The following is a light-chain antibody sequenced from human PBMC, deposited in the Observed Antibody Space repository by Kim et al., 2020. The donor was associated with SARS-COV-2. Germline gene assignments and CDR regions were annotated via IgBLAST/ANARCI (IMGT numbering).Light chain of an antibody. J-gene: IGKJ2*01. CDR3: QHSDNWPPFT. V-gene: IGKV3D-15*01. Sequence: STGERVSFSCTASQSVSSNLAGYQHKPGQAPRLLIYGASTRASGIPARFSGSASQTEFTLTINTLQSEDVAVYYCQHSDNWPPFTFGQGTKLEI. CDR1: QSVSSN. CDR2: GAS.